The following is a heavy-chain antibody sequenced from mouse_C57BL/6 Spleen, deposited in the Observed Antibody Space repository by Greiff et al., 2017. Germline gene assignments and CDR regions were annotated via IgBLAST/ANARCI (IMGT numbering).Heavy chain of an antibody. CDR1: GYTFTSYW. V-gene: IGHV1-72*01. CDR3: AGGYDDGYYAMDY. D-gene: IGHD2-2*01. J-gene: IGHJ4*01. Sequence: QVQLQQPGAELVKPGASVKLSCKASGYTFTSYWMHWVKQRPGRGLEWIGRIDPNSGGTKYNEKVKSKATLTVDKPSSTAYMQLSSLTSADSAVYYCAGGYDDGYYAMDYWGQGTSVTVSS. CDR2: IDPNSGGT.